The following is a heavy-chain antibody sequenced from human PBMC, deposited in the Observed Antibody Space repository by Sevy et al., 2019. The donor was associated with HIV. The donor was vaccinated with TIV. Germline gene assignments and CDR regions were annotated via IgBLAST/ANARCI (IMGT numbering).Heavy chain of an antibody. V-gene: IGHV4-39*01. Sequence: SETLSLTCSVSGGSITSKNYFWAWIRQSPGKGLEWIGSIYHSGSTYHSPSLQSRVGISVDTSRRHFSLKLSSVTATDTAVYYCARHSFKHGYRPHYFDYWSQGTLVTFSS. CDR1: GGSITSKNYF. CDR3: ARHSFKHGYRPHYFDY. J-gene: IGHJ4*02. D-gene: IGHD5-18*01. CDR2: IYHSGST.